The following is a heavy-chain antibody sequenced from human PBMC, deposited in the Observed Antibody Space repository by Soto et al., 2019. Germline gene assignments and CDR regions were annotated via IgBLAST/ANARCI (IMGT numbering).Heavy chain of an antibody. V-gene: IGHV6-1*01. CDR3: AREGLRFLEWLLSPAWFDP. CDR1: GDSVSSNSAA. Sequence: SQTLSLTCAISGDSVSSNSAAWNWIRQSPSRGLEWLGRTYYRSKWYNDYAVSVKSRITINPDTSKNQFSLQLNSVTPEDTAVYYCAREGLRFLEWLLSPAWFDPWGQGTVVTVSS. J-gene: IGHJ5*02. D-gene: IGHD3-3*01. CDR2: TYYRSKWYN.